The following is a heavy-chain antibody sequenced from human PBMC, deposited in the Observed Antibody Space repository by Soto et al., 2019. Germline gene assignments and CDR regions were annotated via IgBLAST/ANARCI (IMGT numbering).Heavy chain of an antibody. CDR3: AYRTGFDY. J-gene: IGHJ4*02. V-gene: IGHV3-23*01. Sequence: PGGSLRLSCAASGFTFSTYDMSWVRQAPWKGLEWVATIAGSGRNADYADSVKGRFTISRDNSKNTLYLHMNSLIAEDKAVYYCAYRTGFDYWGQGALVTVSS. CDR2: IAGSGRNA. CDR1: GFTFSTYD.